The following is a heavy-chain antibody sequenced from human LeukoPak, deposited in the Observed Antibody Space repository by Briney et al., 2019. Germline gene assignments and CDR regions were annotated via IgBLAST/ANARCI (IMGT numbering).Heavy chain of an antibody. J-gene: IGHJ4*02. CDR2: IYYSGIT. Sequence: TSETLSLXCTVSGGSISSSSYYWGWIRQPPGKGLEWIGSIYYSGITYYNPSLKSRVTISVDTSKNQFSLKLSSVTAADTAVYYCARRIALWFGELGTDYWGQGTLVTVSS. CDR3: ARRIALWFGELGTDY. CDR1: GGSISSSSYY. D-gene: IGHD3-10*01. V-gene: IGHV4-39*01.